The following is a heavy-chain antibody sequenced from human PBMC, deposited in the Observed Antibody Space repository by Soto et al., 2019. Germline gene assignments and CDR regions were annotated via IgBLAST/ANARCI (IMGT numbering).Heavy chain of an antibody. V-gene: IGHV1-18*04. D-gene: IGHD2-8*02. CDR3: ARVADIVLIPALDY. CDR2: ISTYNGDA. CDR1: GYTFTTYA. J-gene: IGHJ4*02. Sequence: QVQLVQSGAELKRPGASVNVSCKASGYTFTTYALGWVRQAPGQGLEWMGWISTYNGDAKSAQKFQDRVTMTTDTSTSTAYMELRRLRDDDTAVYYCARVADIVLIPALDYWGRGTLVIVSS.